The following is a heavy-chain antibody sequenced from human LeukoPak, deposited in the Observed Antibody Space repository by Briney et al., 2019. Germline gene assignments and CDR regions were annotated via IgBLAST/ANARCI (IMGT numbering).Heavy chain of an antibody. CDR3: AHRRFGSKTIPFYYMDV. Sequence: SGPTLVNPTQTLTLTCTFSGFSLSTSGVGVGWIRQPPGKALEWLALIYWDDDKRYSPSLKSRLTITKDTSKNQVVLTMTNMDPVDTATYYCAHRRFGSKTIPFYYMDVWGKGTTATVSS. CDR1: GFSLSTSGVG. D-gene: IGHD2-2*02. V-gene: IGHV2-5*02. J-gene: IGHJ6*03. CDR2: IYWDDDK.